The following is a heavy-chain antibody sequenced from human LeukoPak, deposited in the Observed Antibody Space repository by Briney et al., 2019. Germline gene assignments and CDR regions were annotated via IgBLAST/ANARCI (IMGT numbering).Heavy chain of an antibody. D-gene: IGHD2-2*02. V-gene: IGHV3-48*01. CDR1: GFTFSSYS. CDR3: MSCYNFDY. Sequence: GGTLRLSCAASGFTFSSYSMNWARQAPGKGLEWVSYISSSSSTIYYADSVKGRFTISRDNAKNSLYLQMNSLRAEDTAVYYCMSCYNFDYWGQGTLVTVSS. CDR2: ISSSSSTI. J-gene: IGHJ4*02.